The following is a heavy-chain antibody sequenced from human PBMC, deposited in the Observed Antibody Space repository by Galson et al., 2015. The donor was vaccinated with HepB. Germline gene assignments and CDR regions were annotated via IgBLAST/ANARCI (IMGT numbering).Heavy chain of an antibody. D-gene: IGHD3-10*01. CDR2: TYYRSKWYN. CDR3: ARGYYGSGSYYNVDAFDI. Sequence: IRQSPSRGLEWLGRTYYRSKWYNDYAVSVKSRITINPDTSKNQFSLQLNSVTPEDTAVYYCARGYYGSGSYYNVDAFDIWGQGTMVTVPS. V-gene: IGHV6-1*01. J-gene: IGHJ3*02.